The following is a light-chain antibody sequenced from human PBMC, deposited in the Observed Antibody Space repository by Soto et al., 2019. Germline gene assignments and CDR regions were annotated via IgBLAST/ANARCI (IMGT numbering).Light chain of an antibody. J-gene: IGKJ3*01. CDR2: AAS. V-gene: IGKV1-39*01. CDR1: QSISDY. Sequence: DIQMTQSPFSLSASLGDRVTITCRASQSISDYLNWYQQKPGKGPKLLIFAASSLQVGVPSRFSGSGSGTDFTLTISSLQPEDFATYFCQQSPSAPFTFGHGTTVDIK. CDR3: QQSPSAPFT.